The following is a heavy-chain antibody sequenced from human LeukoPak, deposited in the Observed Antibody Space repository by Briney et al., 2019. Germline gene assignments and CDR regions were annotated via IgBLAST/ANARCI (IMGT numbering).Heavy chain of an antibody. V-gene: IGHV3-66*01. J-gene: IGHJ3*02. CDR1: GFTVSSNY. D-gene: IGHD2-15*01. CDR2: IYSGGST. Sequence: GGSLRLSCAASGFTVSSNYMSWVRQAPGKGLEWVSVIYSGGSTYYADSVKGRFTVSRDNGKNSLLLQMNSLRAEDTALYYCARGYSRAAFDIWGQGTVVAVSS. CDR3: ARGYSRAAFDI.